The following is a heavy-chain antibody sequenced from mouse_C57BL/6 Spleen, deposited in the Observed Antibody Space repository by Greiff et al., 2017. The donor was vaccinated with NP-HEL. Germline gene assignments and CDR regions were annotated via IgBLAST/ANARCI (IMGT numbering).Heavy chain of an antibody. Sequence: QVQLQQSGPELVKPGASVKISCKASGYAFSSSWMNWVKQRPGKGLEWIGRIYPGDGDTNYNGKFKGKATLTADKSSSTAYMQLSSLTSEDSAVYFCAHGYDGPWAMDYWGQGTSVTVSS. D-gene: IGHD2-2*01. CDR2: IYPGDGDT. CDR3: AHGYDGPWAMDY. J-gene: IGHJ4*01. CDR1: GYAFSSSW. V-gene: IGHV1-82*01.